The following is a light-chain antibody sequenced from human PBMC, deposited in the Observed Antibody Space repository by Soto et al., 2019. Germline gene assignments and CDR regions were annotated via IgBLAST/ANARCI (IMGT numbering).Light chain of an antibody. V-gene: IGKV3-20*01. J-gene: IGKJ1*01. CDR3: QQYGSSPWT. Sequence: EILLTQSPGTLSLSPGERATLSCRASQSVSSSYLAGYQQKPGQAPRLLSEGASSRATGIPDRFSGRGAGTDFTLTISRLEPEDFAVYYCQQYGSSPWTFGQGTKVDIK. CDR2: GAS. CDR1: QSVSSSY.